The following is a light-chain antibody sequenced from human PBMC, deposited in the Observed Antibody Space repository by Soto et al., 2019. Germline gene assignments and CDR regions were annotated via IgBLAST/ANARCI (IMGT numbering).Light chain of an antibody. V-gene: IGLV2-8*01. J-gene: IGLJ1*01. Sequence: QAVLTQPPSASGSPGQSVTISCTGTSSDVGGYNYVSWYQQHPGKAPKLMISEVSKRPSGVPDRFSGSKSGNTASLTVSGLQAEDEADYYCCSYAGSTPYVFGTGTKVTVL. CDR2: EVS. CDR1: SSDVGGYNY. CDR3: CSYAGSTPYV.